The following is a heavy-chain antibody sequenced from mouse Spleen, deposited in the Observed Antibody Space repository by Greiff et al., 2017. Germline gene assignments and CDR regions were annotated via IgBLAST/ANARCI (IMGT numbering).Heavy chain of an antibody. Sequence: EVQLQQSGPELVKPGASVKMSCKASGYTFTDYNMHWVKQSHGKSLEWIGYINPNNGGTSYNQKFKGKATLTVNKSSSTAYMELRSLTSEDSAVYYCARGNDYDCWFAYWGQGTLVTVSA. V-gene: IGHV1-22*01. J-gene: IGHJ3*01. D-gene: IGHD2-4*01. CDR2: INPNNGGT. CDR1: GYTFTDYN. CDR3: ARGNDYDCWFAY.